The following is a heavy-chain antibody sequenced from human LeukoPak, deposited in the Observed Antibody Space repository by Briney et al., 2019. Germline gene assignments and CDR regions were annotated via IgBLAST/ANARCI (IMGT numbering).Heavy chain of an antibody. V-gene: IGHV3-74*01. D-gene: IGHD3-3*01. CDR3: AKDVVQDDFWSGHDAFDI. CDR1: GFTFSDFW. CDR2: IRTDGGVT. Sequence: GGSLRLSCAASGFTFSDFWMHWVRQGPEKRLVWVARIRTDGGVTDYADSVKGRFTISRDNSKNTLYLQMNSLRAEDTAVYYCAKDVVQDDFWSGHDAFDIWGQGTMVTVSS. J-gene: IGHJ3*02.